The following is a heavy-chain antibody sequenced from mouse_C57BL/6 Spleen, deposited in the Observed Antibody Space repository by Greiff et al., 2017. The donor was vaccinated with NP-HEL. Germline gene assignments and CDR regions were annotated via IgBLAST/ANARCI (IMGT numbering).Heavy chain of an antibody. V-gene: IGHV1-69*01. Sequence: QVQLQQPGAELVMPGASVKLSCKASGYTFTSYWMHWVKQRPGQGLEWIGEIDPSDSYTNYNQKFKGKSTLTVDKSSSTAYMQLSSLTSEDSAVYYCARGVLRYPVFDYWGQGTTLTVSS. CDR3: ARGVLRYPVFDY. J-gene: IGHJ2*01. CDR1: GYTFTSYW. D-gene: IGHD1-1*01. CDR2: IDPSDSYT.